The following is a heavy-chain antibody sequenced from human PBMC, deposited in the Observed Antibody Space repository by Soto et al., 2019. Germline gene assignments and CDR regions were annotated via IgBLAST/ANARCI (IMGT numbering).Heavy chain of an antibody. CDR3: ANSLISGYYYNTDYY. CDR2: ISYDGSNK. CDR1: GFTFSSYG. V-gene: IGHV3-30*18. D-gene: IGHD3-22*01. J-gene: IGHJ4*02. Sequence: PGGSLRLSCAASGFTFSSYGMHWVRQAPGKGLEWVAVISYDGSNKYYADSVKGRFTISRDNSKNTLYLQMNSLRAEDTAVYYCANSLISGYYYNTDYYWGQGTLVTVSS.